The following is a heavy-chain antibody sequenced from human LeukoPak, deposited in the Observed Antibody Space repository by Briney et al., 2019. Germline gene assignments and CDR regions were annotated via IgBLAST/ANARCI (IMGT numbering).Heavy chain of an antibody. J-gene: IGHJ4*02. CDR1: GYTFTSYA. D-gene: IGHD6-13*01. CDR3: ARGLGQQLVYYFDY. Sequence: ASVKVSCKASGYTFTSYAMNWVRQAPGQGLEWMGWINPNSGGTNYAQKFQGRVTMTRDTSISTAYMELSRLRSDDTAVYYCARGLGQQLVYYFDYWGQGTLVTVSS. CDR2: INPNSGGT. V-gene: IGHV1-2*02.